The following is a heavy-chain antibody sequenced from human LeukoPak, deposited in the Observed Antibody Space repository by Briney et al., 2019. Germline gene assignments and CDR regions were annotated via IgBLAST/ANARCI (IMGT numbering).Heavy chain of an antibody. CDR2: IYYSGST. V-gene: IGHV4-59*01. J-gene: IGHJ4*02. D-gene: IGHD2-15*01. Sequence: SETLSLTCIVSGGSISSYYWSWIRQPPGKGLEWVGYIYYSGSTNYNTSLQSRVTISVDTSKNQFSLKLSSVTAADTAVYYCARHPCSSGSCKGGFDYWGQGTLVTVSS. CDR3: ARHPCSSGSCKGGFDY. CDR1: GGSISSYY.